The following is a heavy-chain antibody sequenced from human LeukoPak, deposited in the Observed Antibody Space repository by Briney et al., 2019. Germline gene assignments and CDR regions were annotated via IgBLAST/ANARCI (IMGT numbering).Heavy chain of an antibody. J-gene: IGHJ5*02. Sequence: PVKVSCKASGGTFSSYAISWVRQAPGQGLEWMGGIIPIFGTANYAQKFQGRVTITADESTSTAYMELSSLRSEGTAVYYCARDSNPQGSSVMGGYNLWGQGTLVTVSS. CDR3: ARDSNPQGSSVMGGYNL. CDR2: IIPIFGTA. CDR1: GGTFSSYA. D-gene: IGHD5-12*01. V-gene: IGHV1-69*01.